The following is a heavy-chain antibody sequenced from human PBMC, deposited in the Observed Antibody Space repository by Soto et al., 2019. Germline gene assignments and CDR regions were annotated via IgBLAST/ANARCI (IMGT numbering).Heavy chain of an antibody. J-gene: IGHJ4*02. V-gene: IGHV1-69*01. Sequence: QVQMVQSGAAVKKPGSSVKVACKASVGTFSSYAISWVRQAPGQGLEWMGGIIPIFGTANYAQKFQGRVTITADESTSTAYMELSSLRSEDTAVYYCAKVSTREPNDYCGQGTLVTVSS. CDR2: IIPIFGTA. CDR1: VGTFSSYA. D-gene: IGHD1-26*01. CDR3: AKVSTREPNDY.